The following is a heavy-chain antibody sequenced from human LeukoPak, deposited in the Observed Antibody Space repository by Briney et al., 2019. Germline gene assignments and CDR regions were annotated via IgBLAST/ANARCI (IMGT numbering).Heavy chain of an antibody. CDR3: AKEAHDFWSGYYTDPNPFDY. D-gene: IGHD3-3*01. V-gene: IGHV3-33*06. CDR1: GFTFSSYG. Sequence: GGSLRLSCAASGFTFSSYGMHWVRQAPGKGLEWGAVIWYDGSNKYYADSVKGRFTISRDNSKNTLYLQMNSLRAEDTAVYYCAKEAHDFWSGYYTDPNPFDYWGQGTLVTVSS. J-gene: IGHJ4*02. CDR2: IWYDGSNK.